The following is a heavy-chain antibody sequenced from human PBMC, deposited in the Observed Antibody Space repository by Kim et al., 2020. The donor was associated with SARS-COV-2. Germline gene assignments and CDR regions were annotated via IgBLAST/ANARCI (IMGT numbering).Heavy chain of an antibody. CDR1: GGTFSSYA. Sequence: SVKVSCKASGGTFSSYAISWVRQAPGQGLEWMGGIIPIFGTANYAQKFQGRVTITADESTSTAYMELSSLRSEDTAVYYCARIPTRDRYTLFEVVTHDAFGIWGQGTMVTVSS. CDR3: ARIPTRDRYTLFEVVTHDAFGI. CDR2: IIPIFGTA. V-gene: IGHV1-69*13. J-gene: IGHJ3*02. D-gene: IGHD3-3*01.